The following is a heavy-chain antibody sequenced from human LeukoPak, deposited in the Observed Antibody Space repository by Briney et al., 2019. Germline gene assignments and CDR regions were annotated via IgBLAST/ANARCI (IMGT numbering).Heavy chain of an antibody. CDR3: ARVYSSWYLDY. J-gene: IGHJ4*02. V-gene: IGHV4-34*01. Sequence: PSETLSLTCDVYGGSFSGYYWSWIRQPPGKGLEWIGEINHSGSTNYNPSLKSRVTISVDTSKNQFSLKLSSVTAADAAVYYCARVYSSWYLDYWGQGTLVTVSS. D-gene: IGHD6-6*01. CDR1: GGSFSGYY. CDR2: INHSGST.